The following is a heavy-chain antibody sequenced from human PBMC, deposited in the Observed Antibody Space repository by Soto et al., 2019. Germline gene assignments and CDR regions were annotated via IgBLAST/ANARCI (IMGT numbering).Heavy chain of an antibody. CDR1: RYTFTSHG. D-gene: IGHD3-9*01. V-gene: IGHV1-18*01. J-gene: IGHJ3*01. CDR2: SSTFNGKT. Sequence: QIQVVQSGGGVKTPGGSVKASCTTSRYTFTSHGIAWVRQAPGQGLVWMGWSSTFNGKTDYAQKFQGRVTMSADTITSTVDMELPSLRSDDTAVYFCARLLTEGATFREDAFDLWGQGTKVTVSS. CDR3: ARLLTEGATFREDAFDL.